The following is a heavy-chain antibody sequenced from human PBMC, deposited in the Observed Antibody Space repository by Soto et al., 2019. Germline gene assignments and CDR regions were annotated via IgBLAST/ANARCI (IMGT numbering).Heavy chain of an antibody. J-gene: IGHJ6*03. CDR1: GYTFTSYD. V-gene: IGHV1-8*01. D-gene: IGHD6-19*01. Sequence: GASVKVSCKASGYTFTSYDINWVRQATGQGLEWMGWMNPNSGNTGYAQKFQGRVTMTRNTSISTAYMELSSLRSEDTAVYYCARGEGSSGWYLFDYYYYMEVWGKGTTVTVSS. CDR3: ARGEGSSGWYLFDYYYYMEV. CDR2: MNPNSGNT.